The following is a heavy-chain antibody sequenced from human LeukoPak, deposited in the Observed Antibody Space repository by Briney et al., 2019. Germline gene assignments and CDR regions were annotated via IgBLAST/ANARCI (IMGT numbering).Heavy chain of an antibody. Sequence: GGSLRLSCAASGFTFSSYGMHWVRQAPGKGLEWVAVISYDGSNKYYADSVKGRFTISRDNSKNTLYLQMNSLRAEDTAVYYCARAGGYSGYDEIYYYYYGMDVWGQGTTVTVSS. CDR2: ISYDGSNK. CDR3: ARAGGYSGYDEIYYYYYGMDV. CDR1: GFTFSSYG. V-gene: IGHV3-30*03. J-gene: IGHJ6*02. D-gene: IGHD5-12*01.